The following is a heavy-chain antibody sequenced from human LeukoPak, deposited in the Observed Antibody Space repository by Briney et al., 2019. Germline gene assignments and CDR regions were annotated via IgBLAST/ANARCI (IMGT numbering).Heavy chain of an antibody. CDR3: ASAHVSYSSGWYGVS. V-gene: IGHV1-69*13. Sequence: ASVNVSCKASGGTFSSYAISWVRQAPGQGLEWMGGIIPIFGTANYAQKFQGRVTITADESTSTAHMELSSLRSEDTAVYYCASAHVSYSSGWYGVSWGQGTLVTVSS. J-gene: IGHJ4*02. CDR1: GGTFSSYA. CDR2: IIPIFGTA. D-gene: IGHD6-19*01.